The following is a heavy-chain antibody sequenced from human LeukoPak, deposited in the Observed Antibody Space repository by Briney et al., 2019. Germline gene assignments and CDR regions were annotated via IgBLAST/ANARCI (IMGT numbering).Heavy chain of an antibody. V-gene: IGHV3-53*01. Sequence: GGSLTLPCAASGFTVSSNYMSWLRQAPGKGLEWVSIIYSAGSTYYADSVRGRFTISRDSSKNTVYLQMNRLRAEDTAVYYCASGGLGARKYYSDPFHYWGQGTLVTVSS. CDR3: ASGGLGARKYYSDPFHY. CDR1: GFTVSSNY. CDR2: IYSAGST. J-gene: IGHJ4*02. D-gene: IGHD3-10*01.